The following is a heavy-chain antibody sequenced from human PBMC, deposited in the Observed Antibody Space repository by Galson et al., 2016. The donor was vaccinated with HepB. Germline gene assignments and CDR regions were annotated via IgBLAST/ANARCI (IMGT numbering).Heavy chain of an antibody. J-gene: IGHJ4*02. CDR2: VFHTGRF. D-gene: IGHD1-14*01. Sequence: EPLSPTCTVSCGSIKAYYWALIRQPPGKVLEWIGNVFHTGRFNYNPSLKSRVTISFDTSKSQISLMLGSMTAADTAVYFCARVSAGTYFDYWGQGTLGTVSS. CDR1: CGSIKAYY. V-gene: IGHV4-59*01. CDR3: ARVSAGTYFDY.